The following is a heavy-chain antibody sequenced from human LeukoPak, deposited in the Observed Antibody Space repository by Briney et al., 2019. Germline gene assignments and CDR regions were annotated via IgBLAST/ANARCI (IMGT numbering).Heavy chain of an antibody. V-gene: IGHV1-8*03. Sequence: ASVKVSCKASGYTFTSYDINWVRQATGQGLEWMGWMNPNSGNTGYAQKFQGRVTITRNTSISTAYMKRSSLRSEDTAVYYCARGRSFGVVIGYYYYMDVWGKGTTVTVSS. CDR2: MNPNSGNT. J-gene: IGHJ6*03. CDR3: ARGRSFGVVIGYYYYMDV. CDR1: GYTFTSYD. D-gene: IGHD3-3*01.